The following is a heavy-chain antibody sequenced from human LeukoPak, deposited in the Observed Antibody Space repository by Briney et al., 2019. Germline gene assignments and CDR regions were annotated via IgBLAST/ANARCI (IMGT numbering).Heavy chain of an antibody. V-gene: IGHV3-23*01. CDR1: GFTFSSYA. J-gene: IGHJ6*02. Sequence: QPGGSLRLSCAASGFTFSSYAMSWVRQAPGKGLEWVSAISGSGGSTYYADSVKGRFTISRDNSKNTLYLQMNSLRAEDTAVYYCARDSSSWSYYYYGMDVWGQGTTVTVSS. D-gene: IGHD6-13*01. CDR3: ARDSSSWSYYYYGMDV. CDR2: ISGSGGST.